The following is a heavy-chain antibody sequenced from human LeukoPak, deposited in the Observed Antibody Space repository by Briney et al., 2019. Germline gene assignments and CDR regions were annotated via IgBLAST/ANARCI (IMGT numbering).Heavy chain of an antibody. CDR2: IYYTGST. CDR1: GYSISSGYF. CDR3: ASLDGYPYYFDY. J-gene: IGHJ4*02. Sequence: PSETLSLTCTVSGYSISSGYFWSWIRQPPGKGLEWIGYIYYTGSTNYNPSLKSRVTMSVDTSKNQFSMRLSSVTAADTAVYYCASLDGYPYYFDYWGQGTLVTASS. V-gene: IGHV4-61*01. D-gene: IGHD5-24*01.